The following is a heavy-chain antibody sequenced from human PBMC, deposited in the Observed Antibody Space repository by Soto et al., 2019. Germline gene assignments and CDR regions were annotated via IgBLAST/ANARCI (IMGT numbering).Heavy chain of an antibody. CDR3: ARDGSGYRSRASPMDV. CDR2: IIPIFGTA. CDR1: GDTFSSYA. J-gene: IGHJ6*02. D-gene: IGHD3-22*01. Sequence: QVQLVQSGAEVKKPGSSVKVSCKASGDTFSSYAISWVRQAPGQGLEWMGGIIPIFGTANYAQKFQGRVTITADESTSTAYTELSSLRSEDTAVYYCARDGSGYRSRASPMDVWGQGTTVTVSS. V-gene: IGHV1-69*01.